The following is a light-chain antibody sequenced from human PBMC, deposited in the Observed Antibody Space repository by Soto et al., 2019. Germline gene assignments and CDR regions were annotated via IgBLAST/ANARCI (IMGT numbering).Light chain of an antibody. V-gene: IGKV3-20*01. J-gene: IGKJ3*01. Sequence: EIVLTQSPGTLSLSPGERATLSCRASQSIASSYLAWFQQKPGQAPRLLIYGASSRATGIPDRFSGSGSRTDFTLTITRLEPEDFAVDYCQQYGSSPRFTFGPGTKVDIK. CDR2: GAS. CDR3: QQYGSSPRFT. CDR1: QSIASSY.